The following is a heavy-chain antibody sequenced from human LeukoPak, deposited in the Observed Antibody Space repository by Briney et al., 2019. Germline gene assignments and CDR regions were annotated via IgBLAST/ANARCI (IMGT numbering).Heavy chain of an antibody. Sequence: GGSLRLTCAASGFTFSSYAMSWVRQAPGKGLAWVSTISGGSGSTYCADSVKGRFTISRDNSKNTLYLQMNSLRDEDTAVYYCAKHRFESGGYHSTDWGQGTLVTVSS. CDR1: GFTFSSYA. D-gene: IGHD3-22*01. J-gene: IGHJ4*02. CDR3: AKHRFESGGYHSTD. V-gene: IGHV3-23*01. CDR2: ISGGSGST.